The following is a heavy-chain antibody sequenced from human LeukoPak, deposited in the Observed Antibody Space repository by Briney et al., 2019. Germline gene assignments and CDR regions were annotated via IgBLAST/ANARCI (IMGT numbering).Heavy chain of an antibody. CDR1: GVSVSDGRYY. CDR3: ATPYCSSISCLDVFNM. Sequence: SETLSLTCNVSGVSVSDGRYYWTWIRQHPGKGLEWIGDKYYSGSAKYNPSLMSRLTISIDTSKNQFSLHLSSVTAADTATYYCATPYCSSISCLDVFNMWGQGTRVTVSS. V-gene: IGHV4-31*03. CDR2: KYYSGSA. J-gene: IGHJ3*02. D-gene: IGHD2-2*01.